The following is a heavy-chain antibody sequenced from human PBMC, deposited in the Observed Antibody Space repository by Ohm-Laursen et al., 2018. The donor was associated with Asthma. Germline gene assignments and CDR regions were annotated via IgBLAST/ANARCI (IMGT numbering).Heavy chain of an antibody. CDR3: ARDSGYLGGMDV. J-gene: IGHJ6*02. CDR1: GFSFSSYA. Sequence: SLRLSCTAPGFSFSSYAMHWVRQAPGKGLECVALISYDGSTESYADSVKGRFTISRDNSKNTLYLQMNSLRAEDTAVYYCARDSGYLGGMDVWGQGTTVTVSS. V-gene: IGHV3-30*03. D-gene: IGHD5-12*01. CDR2: ISYDGSTE.